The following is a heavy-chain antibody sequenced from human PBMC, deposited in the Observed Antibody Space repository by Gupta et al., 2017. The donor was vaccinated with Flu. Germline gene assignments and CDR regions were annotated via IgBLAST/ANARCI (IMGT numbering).Heavy chain of an antibody. J-gene: IGHJ4*02. CDR2: DSGGRT. Sequence: DSGGRTYYADSVKGRFTISRDNSKNILYLQMSSLRAEDTAIYYCAKGPYPKAESWNDYWGRGTLVTVSS. V-gene: IGHV3-23*01. CDR3: AKGPYPKAESWNDY. D-gene: IGHD1-1*01.